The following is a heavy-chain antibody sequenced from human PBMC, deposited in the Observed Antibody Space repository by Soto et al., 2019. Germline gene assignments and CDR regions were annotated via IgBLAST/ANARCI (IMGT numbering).Heavy chain of an antibody. Sequence: SETLSLTCAVYGGSFSGYYWSWIRQPPGKGLEWIGEINHSGSTNYNPSLKSRVTISVDTSKNQFSLKLSSVTAADTAVYYYARSRVLSWRLYYYYGMAVGGQGTTVPVSS. CDR3: ARSRVLSWRLYYYYGMAV. J-gene: IGHJ6*02. V-gene: IGHV4-34*01. CDR2: INHSGST. CDR1: GGSFSGYY. D-gene: IGHD3-3*01.